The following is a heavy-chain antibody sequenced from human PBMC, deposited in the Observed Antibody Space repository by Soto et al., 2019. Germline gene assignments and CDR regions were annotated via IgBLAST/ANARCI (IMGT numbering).Heavy chain of an antibody. Sequence: GGSLRVSCAGSGFTFSDYYMSWTRQAPGKGLEWVSYISSSGDIIYYADSVKGRFTISRDNAKNSLYLQMNSLRAEDTAVYYCARDLGYYASDGYFDYWGQGTLVTVSS. V-gene: IGHV3-11*01. J-gene: IGHJ4*02. D-gene: IGHD3-22*01. CDR3: ARDLGYYASDGYFDY. CDR2: ISSSGDII. CDR1: GFTFSDYY.